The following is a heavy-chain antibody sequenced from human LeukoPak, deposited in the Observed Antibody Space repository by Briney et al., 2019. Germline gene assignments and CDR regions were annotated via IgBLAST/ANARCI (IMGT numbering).Heavy chain of an antibody. Sequence: GGSLRLSCAASRFTVSINYMTWVRQAPGKGLEWVSVIYSGGSTYYADSVKGRFTISRDNSKNTLYLQMNSLRAEDTAVYYCAPYYYDSNGYWHYFDYWGQGTLVTVSS. D-gene: IGHD3-22*01. CDR2: IYSGGST. CDR1: RFTVSINY. CDR3: APYYYDSNGYWHYFDY. V-gene: IGHV3-66*02. J-gene: IGHJ4*02.